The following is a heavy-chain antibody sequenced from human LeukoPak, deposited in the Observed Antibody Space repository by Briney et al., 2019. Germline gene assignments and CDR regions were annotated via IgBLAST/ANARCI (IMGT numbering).Heavy chain of an antibody. D-gene: IGHD5-24*01. Sequence: GGSLRLSCAASGFTFSNYWMHWVRQAPGKGPVWVSRIKTDGSITDYADSVKGRFTISRDNAKNTLYLQMNSLRAEDTAVYYCARVGWLQYLGAFDIWGQGTMVTVSS. J-gene: IGHJ3*02. V-gene: IGHV3-74*01. CDR3: ARVGWLQYLGAFDI. CDR2: IKTDGSIT. CDR1: GFTFSNYW.